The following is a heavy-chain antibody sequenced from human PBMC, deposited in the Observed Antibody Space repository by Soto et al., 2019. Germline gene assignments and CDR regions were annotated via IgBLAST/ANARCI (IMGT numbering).Heavy chain of an antibody. CDR1: GGSISSGGYY. CDR3: AGWVRGAYYYYGMDV. Sequence: SETLSLTCTVSGGSISSGGYYWSWIRQHPGKGLEWIGYIYYSGSTYYNPSLKSRVTISVDTSKNQFSLKLSSVTAADTAVYYCAGWVRGAYYYYGMDVWGQGTTVTVS. V-gene: IGHV4-31*03. D-gene: IGHD3-10*01. CDR2: IYYSGST. J-gene: IGHJ6*01.